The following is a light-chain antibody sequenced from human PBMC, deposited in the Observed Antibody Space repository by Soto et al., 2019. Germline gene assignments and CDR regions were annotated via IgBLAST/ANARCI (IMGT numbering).Light chain of an antibody. Sequence: EIVLTQSPGTLSLSPGERATLSCRASQSVSSSYLAWYQQQPGQAPRLLIYGASSRSTGIPDRFSGSGSVTDFTLTISRLEPEDFAVYYCQQHGSLPLTFGGGTKVEIK. V-gene: IGKV3-20*01. J-gene: IGKJ4*01. CDR2: GAS. CDR3: QQHGSLPLT. CDR1: QSVSSSY.